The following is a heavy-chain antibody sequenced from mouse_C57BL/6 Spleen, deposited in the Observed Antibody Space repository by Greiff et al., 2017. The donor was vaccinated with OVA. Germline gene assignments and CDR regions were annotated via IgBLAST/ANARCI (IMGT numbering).Heavy chain of an antibody. CDR1: GFSLTSYG. CDR2: LWSDGST. J-gene: IGHJ4*01. V-gene: IGHV2-6-1*01. CDR3: ARQADYGYAMDD. D-gene: IGHD2-4*01. Sequence: QVQLKESGPGLVAPSQSLSITCTVSGFSLTSYGVHWVRQPPGKGLEWRVVLWSDGSTTYNSALNSKLSISKDNSKSQVFLKMNSPQTDDTAMYYCARQADYGYAMDDWGQGTSVTVSS.